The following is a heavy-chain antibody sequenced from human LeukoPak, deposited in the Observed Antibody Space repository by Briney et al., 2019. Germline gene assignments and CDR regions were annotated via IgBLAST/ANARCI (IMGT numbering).Heavy chain of an antibody. V-gene: IGHV4-34*01. CDR2: INHSGST. D-gene: IGHD3-10*01. Sequence: SETLSLTCAIYGGSFSGYYWSWIRQPPGKGLEWIGEINHSGSTNYNPSLKSRVTISVDTSKNQFSLKLSSVTAADTAVYYCARGLWFGELLQPPFDYWGQGTLVTVSS. CDR3: ARGLWFGELLQPPFDY. J-gene: IGHJ4*02. CDR1: GGSFSGYY.